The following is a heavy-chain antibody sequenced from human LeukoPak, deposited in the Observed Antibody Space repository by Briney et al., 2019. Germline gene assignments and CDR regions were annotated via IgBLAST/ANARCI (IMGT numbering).Heavy chain of an antibody. Sequence: SETLSLTCTVSGGSISSYYWSWIRQPPGKGLEWIGYIYYSGSTNYNPSLKSRVTISVDTSKNQFSLKLSSVAAADTAVYYCARRYCGGDCYLRFYYFDYWGQGTLVTVSS. CDR2: IYYSGST. V-gene: IGHV4-59*01. J-gene: IGHJ4*02. CDR1: GGSISSYY. D-gene: IGHD2-21*02. CDR3: ARRYCGGDCYLRFYYFDY.